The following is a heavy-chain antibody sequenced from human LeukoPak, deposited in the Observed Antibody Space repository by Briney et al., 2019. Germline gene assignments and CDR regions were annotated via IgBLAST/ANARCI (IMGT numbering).Heavy chain of an antibody. CDR3: ARDQVVSFGGPEYHMDV. J-gene: IGHJ6*03. Sequence: GGSLRLSCTASGFTFSSHVINWVRQAPGKGLEWVSSISGTSRYTYVADSLKGRFIISRDNAKNSVFLQINSLREEDTAVYYCARDQVVSFGGPEYHMDVWGKGTTVTVSS. CDR2: ISGTSRYT. D-gene: IGHD3-10*01. CDR1: GFTFSSHV. V-gene: IGHV3-21*01.